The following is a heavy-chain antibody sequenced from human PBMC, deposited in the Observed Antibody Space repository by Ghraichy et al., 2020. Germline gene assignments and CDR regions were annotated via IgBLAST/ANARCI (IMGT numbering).Heavy chain of an antibody. D-gene: IGHD6-13*01. CDR3: ARDETYSSSWLVYYGMDV. CDR2: TYYRSKWYN. CDR1: GDSVSSNSAA. Sequence: SQTLSLTCAISGDSVSSNSAAWNWIRQSPSRGLEWLGRTYYRSKWYNDYAVSVKSRITINPDTSKNQFSLQLNSVTPEDTAVYYCARDETYSSSWLVYYGMDVWGQGTTVTVSS. V-gene: IGHV6-1*01. J-gene: IGHJ6*02.